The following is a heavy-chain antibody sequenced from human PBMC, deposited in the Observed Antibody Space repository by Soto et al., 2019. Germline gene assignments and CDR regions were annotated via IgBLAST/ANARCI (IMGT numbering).Heavy chain of an antibody. CDR2: ISGSGDTP. CDR3: AKEGTSGLYYFDY. CDR1: GFTFSNYA. D-gene: IGHD6-19*01. Sequence: GGSLRLSCAASGFTFSNYAISWVRQAPGKGLEWVSIISGSGDTPYYADSVKGRFNISRDNSWNTLYLQMNSLRAGDSAKYYCAKEGTSGLYYFDYWGPGTLVTVSS. V-gene: IGHV3-23*01. J-gene: IGHJ4*02.